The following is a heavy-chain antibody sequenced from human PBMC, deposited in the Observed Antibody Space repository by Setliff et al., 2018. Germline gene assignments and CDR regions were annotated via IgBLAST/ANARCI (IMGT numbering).Heavy chain of an antibody. CDR1: GYTFRNYA. CDR2: ISVYNGDT. J-gene: IGHJ4*02. D-gene: IGHD5-18*01. V-gene: IGHV1-18*01. Sequence: ASVKVSCKASGYTFRNYAFAWVRQAPGQGLEWVGWISVYNGDTNYAQKFQGRVTLTTDTSTSTAYMELRSLTSDESAFYYCARAPSVELVTIRTNSWFTYWGQGTLVTVSS. CDR3: ARAPSVELVTIRTNSWFTY.